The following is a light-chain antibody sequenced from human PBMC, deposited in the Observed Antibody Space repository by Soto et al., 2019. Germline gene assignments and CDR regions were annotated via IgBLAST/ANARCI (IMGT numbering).Light chain of an antibody. CDR1: ESIIDY. CDR2: GAS. Sequence: DIQMTQSPSSLSASVGDRVTITCRAIESIIDYLNWYQQKPGKAPKLLIYGASSLQSGVPSRFSGSEAGTDFTLTISSLQPEDFATYYCQQSYSTPFPFGQGTKREI. CDR3: QQSYSTPFP. V-gene: IGKV1-39*01. J-gene: IGKJ2*01.